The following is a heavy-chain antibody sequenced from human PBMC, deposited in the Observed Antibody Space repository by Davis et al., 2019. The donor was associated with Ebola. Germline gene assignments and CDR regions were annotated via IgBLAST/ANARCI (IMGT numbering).Heavy chain of an antibody. CDR1: GGSIRSSSYY. CDR3: ASMETTGSIAARPDY. Sequence: GSLRLSCTVSGGSIRSSSYYWGWIRQPPGKGLEWFGSIYYSGSTYYNPSLKSRVTISVDTAKNQFSLKLSSVTAADTAVEYCASMETTGSIAARPDYWGQGTLVTVSS. D-gene: IGHD6-6*01. CDR2: IYYSGST. V-gene: IGHV4-39*01. J-gene: IGHJ4*02.